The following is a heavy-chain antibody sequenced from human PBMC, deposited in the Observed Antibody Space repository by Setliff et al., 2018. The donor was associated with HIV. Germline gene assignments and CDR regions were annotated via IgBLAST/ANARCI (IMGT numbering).Heavy chain of an antibody. CDR3: ARGKGGLVGPAEFDY. V-gene: IGHV4-34*01. CDR1: GGSFSGYH. J-gene: IGHJ4*02. CDR2: INHTGNT. Sequence: SETLSLTCAVYGGSFSGYHWNWIRQFPGKGLEWIGEINHTGNTQYNPSLKSRVTLSEETSKNQFSLKLKSVTAADTAIYFCARGKGGLVGPAEFDYWGPGTLVTVSS. D-gene: IGHD1-26*01.